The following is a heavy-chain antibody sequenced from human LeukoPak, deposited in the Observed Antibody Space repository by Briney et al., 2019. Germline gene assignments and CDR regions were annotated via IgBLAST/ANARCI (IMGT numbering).Heavy chain of an antibody. Sequence: SETLSLTCTVSGGSISSYYWSWIRQPPGKGLEWIGYIYYSGSTNYNPSLKSRVTISVDTSKNQFSLKLSSVTAADTAVYYCAREGGSYYGDYKSNYYYGMDVWGQGTTVTVSS. CDR2: IYYSGST. D-gene: IGHD4-17*01. CDR1: GGSISSYY. J-gene: IGHJ6*02. V-gene: IGHV4-59*01. CDR3: AREGGSYYGDYKSNYYYGMDV.